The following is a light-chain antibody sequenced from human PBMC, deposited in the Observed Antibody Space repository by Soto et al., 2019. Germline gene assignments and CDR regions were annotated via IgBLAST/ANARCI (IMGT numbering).Light chain of an antibody. J-gene: IGKJ2*01. CDR2: GAS. Sequence: EIVLTQSPGTLSLSPGERATLSCRASQSVSSTYLAWYQQKPGQAPRLLIYGASIRATGVPDRFSGSGSGTDVTLTISRPEPEDFAVYYCQQYGSSPYTFGQGTKLEIK. CDR3: QQYGSSPYT. CDR1: QSVSSTY. V-gene: IGKV3-20*01.